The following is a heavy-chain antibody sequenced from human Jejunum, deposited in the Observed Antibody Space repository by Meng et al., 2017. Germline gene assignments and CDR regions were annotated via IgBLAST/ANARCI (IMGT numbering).Heavy chain of an antibody. CDR3: ATDVYGDGLVYLDH. CDR1: GGSVSGRSYY. D-gene: IGHD4-17*01. Sequence: QVQLQGSGPGLVRPSETLSLTCAVSGGSVSGRSYYWTWIRQPPGKGLEWIGYVYDSGSTKYNPSLSSRVSISSDTSKNQFSLELTSVTAADTAVYYCATDVYGDGLVYLDHWGQGSLVTVSS. CDR2: VYDSGST. J-gene: IGHJ4*02. V-gene: IGHV4-61*01.